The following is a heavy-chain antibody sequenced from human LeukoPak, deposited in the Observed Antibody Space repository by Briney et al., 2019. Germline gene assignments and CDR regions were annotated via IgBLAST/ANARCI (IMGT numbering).Heavy chain of an antibody. CDR2: IYHSGST. J-gene: IGHJ4*02. D-gene: IGHD2-2*01. CDR1: GGSISSYY. Sequence: KPSETLSLTCTVSGGSISSYYWSWIRQPPGKRLEWIGYIYHSGSTNYNSSLKSRVTISVDTSKNQFSLKLSSVTAADTAVYYCAQIGYCSSTSCPKPSDYWGQGTLVTVSS. CDR3: AQIGYCSSTSCPKPSDY. V-gene: IGHV4-59*12.